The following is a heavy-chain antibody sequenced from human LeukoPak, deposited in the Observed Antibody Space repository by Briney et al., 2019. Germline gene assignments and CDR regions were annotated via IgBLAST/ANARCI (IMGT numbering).Heavy chain of an antibody. CDR2: INHSGST. CDR3: ARDNGSGSHYKYPYYYMDV. CDR1: GGSFSGYY. D-gene: IGHD3-10*01. Sequence: PSETLSLTCAVYGGSFSGYYWSWIRQPPGKGLEWIGEINHSGSTNYNPSLKSRVTISVDTSKNQFSLKLSSVTAADTAVYYCARDNGSGSHYKYPYYYMDVWGKGTTVTISS. V-gene: IGHV4-34*01. J-gene: IGHJ6*03.